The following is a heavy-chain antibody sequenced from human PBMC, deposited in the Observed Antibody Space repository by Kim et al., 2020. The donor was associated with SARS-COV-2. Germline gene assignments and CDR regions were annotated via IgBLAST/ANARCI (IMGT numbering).Heavy chain of an antibody. CDR1: GGSISSYY. CDR2: IYYSGST. Sequence: SETLSLTCTVSGGSISSYYWSWIRQPPGKGLEWIGYIYYSGSTNYNPSLKSRVTISVDTSKNQFSLKLSSVTAADTAVYYCARAFSSSLIFFDYWGQGTLVTVSS. CDR3: ARAFSSSLIFFDY. J-gene: IGHJ4*02. D-gene: IGHD6-13*01. V-gene: IGHV4-59*01.